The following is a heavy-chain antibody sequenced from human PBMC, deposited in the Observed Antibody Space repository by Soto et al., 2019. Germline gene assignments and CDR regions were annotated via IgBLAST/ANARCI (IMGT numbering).Heavy chain of an antibody. CDR1: GFTFSSYW. D-gene: IGHD2-2*01. Sequence: ESGGGLVQPGGSLRLSCAASGFTFSSYWMSWVRHAPGKGLEWVANIKQDGSEKYYVDSVKGRFTISRDDTNNSLFLQVSSLRVEDTAVYYCARVERGSSWRYWYFDVWGRGTQLTVSP. V-gene: IGHV3-7*01. CDR3: ARVERGSSWRYWYFDV. CDR2: IKQDGSEK. J-gene: IGHJ2*01.